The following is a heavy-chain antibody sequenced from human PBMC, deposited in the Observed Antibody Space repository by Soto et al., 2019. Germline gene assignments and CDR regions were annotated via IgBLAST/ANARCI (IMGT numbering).Heavy chain of an antibody. D-gene: IGHD3-22*01. Sequence: EVQLVESGGGLVQPGGSLRLSCAASGFTFSNYWMHWVRQGPGKGLVWVSRITTDGSITTYADSVKGRFTVSRDNTKNTLYLQMNSLSDGDTAVYYCARSFDSRGYYLDYWGQGTLVTLSS. V-gene: IGHV3-74*01. CDR3: ARSFDSRGYYLDY. J-gene: IGHJ4*02. CDR1: GFTFSNYW. CDR2: ITTDGSIT.